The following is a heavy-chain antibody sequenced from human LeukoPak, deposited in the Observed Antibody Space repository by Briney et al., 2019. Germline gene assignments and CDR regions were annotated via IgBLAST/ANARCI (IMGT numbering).Heavy chain of an antibody. J-gene: IGHJ6*03. D-gene: IGHD5/OR15-5a*01. CDR3: ARVVSSVISGYYYYYMDV. CDR2: IYYSGST. Sequence: SETLSLTCTVSGGSISSGDYYWSWIRQPPGKGLEWIGYIYYSGSTNYNPSLKSRVTMSVDTSKNQFPLKLSSVTAADTAVYYCARVVSSVISGYYYYYMDVWGKGTTVTVSS. V-gene: IGHV4-61*08. CDR1: GGSISSGDYY.